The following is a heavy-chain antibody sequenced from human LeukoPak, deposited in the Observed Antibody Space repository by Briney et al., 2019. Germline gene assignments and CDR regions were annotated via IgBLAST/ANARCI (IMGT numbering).Heavy chain of an antibody. Sequence: SETLSLTCTVSGGSISSYYWSWIRQPPGKGLEWIGYIYYSGSTNYNPSLKSRVTISVDTSKNQFSLKLGSVTAADTAVYYCARELDGSGSYPQNWFDPWGQGTLVTVSS. D-gene: IGHD3-10*01. CDR1: GGSISSYY. J-gene: IGHJ5*02. CDR2: IYYSGST. CDR3: ARELDGSGSYPQNWFDP. V-gene: IGHV4-59*01.